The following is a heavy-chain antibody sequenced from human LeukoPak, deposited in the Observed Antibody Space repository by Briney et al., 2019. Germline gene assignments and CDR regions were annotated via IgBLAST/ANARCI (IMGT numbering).Heavy chain of an antibody. CDR2: IIPIFGTA. V-gene: IGHV1-69*05. CDR3: ATGSYSSGWYGLG. Sequence: SVKVSCKASGGTFSSYAISWVRQAPGQGLEWLGRIIPIFGTANYAQKFQGRVTITTDESTSTAYMELSSLRSEDTAVYYCATGSYSSGWYGLGWGQGTLVTVSS. CDR1: GGTFSSYA. J-gene: IGHJ4*02. D-gene: IGHD6-19*01.